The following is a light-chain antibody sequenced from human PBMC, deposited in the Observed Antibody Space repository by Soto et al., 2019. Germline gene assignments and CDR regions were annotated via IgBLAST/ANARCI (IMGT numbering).Light chain of an antibody. J-gene: IGKJ4*01. CDR3: QQYGSSPLT. CDR2: GAS. CDR1: QSVSSN. Sequence: EIVLTQSPATLSLSPGERATLSCRASQSVSSNLAWYQQKPGQAPRLLIYGASSWATGIPDRFSGSGSGTDFTLTISRLEPEDFAVYYCQQYGSSPLTFGGGTTGDIK. V-gene: IGKV3-20*01.